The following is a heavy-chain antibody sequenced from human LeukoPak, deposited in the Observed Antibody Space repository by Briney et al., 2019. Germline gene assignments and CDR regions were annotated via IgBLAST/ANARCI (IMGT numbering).Heavy chain of an antibody. Sequence: GGSLRLSCAFSGLTVNDNYMSWVRQAPGKGLEWVSLIFPDGQTYYADFVQGRFSISRGMSRNSLFLDMSSLRAEDTAVFFCARDNPLYGDFDDWGQGTLVTVSS. V-gene: IGHV3-53*01. J-gene: IGHJ4*02. CDR1: GLTVNDNY. CDR2: IFPDGQT. D-gene: IGHD4-17*01. CDR3: ARDNPLYGDFDD.